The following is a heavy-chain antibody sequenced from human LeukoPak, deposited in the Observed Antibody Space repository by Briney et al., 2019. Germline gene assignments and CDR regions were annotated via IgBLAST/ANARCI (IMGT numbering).Heavy chain of an antibody. CDR1: GFTVSSNY. J-gene: IGHJ6*02. CDR2: IYSGGST. V-gene: IGHV3-66*02. Sequence: GGSLRLSCAASGFTVSSNYMSWVRQAPGKGLEWVSVIYSGGSTYYADSVKGRFTISRDNSKNTLYLQMNSLRAEDTAVYYCARGGRATTNYYYYYGMDVWGQGTTVTVSS. CDR3: ARGGRATTNYYYYYGMDV. D-gene: IGHD1-26*01.